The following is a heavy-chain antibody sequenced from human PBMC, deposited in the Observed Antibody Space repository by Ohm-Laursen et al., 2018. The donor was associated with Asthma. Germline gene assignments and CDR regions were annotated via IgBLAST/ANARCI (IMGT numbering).Heavy chain of an antibody. V-gene: IGHV4-59*02. J-gene: IGHJ4*02. Sequence: LSLTCAVSGGSVSGYDWSWVRQAPGRELEWIAYIQSSGGANYNPSLQSRVTLSLDTSKNQVSLRLSSVTAADTALYFCARLDWVRSMFDSWGPGIQVLVSS. CDR2: IQSSGGA. CDR3: ARLDWVRSMFDS. D-gene: IGHD3-9*01. CDR1: GGSVSGYD.